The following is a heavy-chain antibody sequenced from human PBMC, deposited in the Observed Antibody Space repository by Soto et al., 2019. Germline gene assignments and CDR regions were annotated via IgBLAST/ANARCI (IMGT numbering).Heavy chain of an antibody. V-gene: IGHV2-26*01. CDR2: IFSNDEK. CDR3: ARAYSSSWYGALRFDP. CDR1: GFSLSNARMG. Sequence: QVTLKESGPVLVKPTETLTLTCTVSGFSLSNARMGVSWIRQPPGKALEWLAHIFSNDEKSYSTSLKSRLTIPXXTXKXXLVLTMTNMDPVDTATYYCARAYSSSWYGALRFDPWGQGTLVTVSS. J-gene: IGHJ5*02. D-gene: IGHD6-13*01.